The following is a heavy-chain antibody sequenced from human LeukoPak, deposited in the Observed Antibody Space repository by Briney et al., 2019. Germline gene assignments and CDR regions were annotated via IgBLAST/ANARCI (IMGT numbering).Heavy chain of an antibody. Sequence: GGSLRLSCAASGITFSSYGMSWVRQAPGKGLEWVSSISSTGGTTYYADSVKGRFTISRDNSKNTLYLQMNSLRAEDTAVYYCAKPGGFAVAAFFDYWGQGTLVTVSS. CDR3: AKPGGFAVAAFFDY. CDR1: GITFSSYG. CDR2: ISSTGGTT. V-gene: IGHV3-23*01. D-gene: IGHD6-19*01. J-gene: IGHJ4*02.